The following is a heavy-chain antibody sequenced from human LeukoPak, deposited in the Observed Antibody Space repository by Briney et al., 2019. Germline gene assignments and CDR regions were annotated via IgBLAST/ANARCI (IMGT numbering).Heavy chain of an antibody. J-gene: IGHJ6*02. Sequence: PGGSLRLSCAASGFTFSSHWMYWVRQAPGKGLLWVSRIRSDGRDTTYADSVKGRFTISRDNAKNTLDLQMNSLRAEDTAVYYCATDMGEAGSGSYRFGLDVWGQGTTVTVS. CDR3: ATDMGEAGSGSYRFGLDV. CDR1: GFTFSSHW. V-gene: IGHV3-74*01. D-gene: IGHD3-22*01. CDR2: IRSDGRDT.